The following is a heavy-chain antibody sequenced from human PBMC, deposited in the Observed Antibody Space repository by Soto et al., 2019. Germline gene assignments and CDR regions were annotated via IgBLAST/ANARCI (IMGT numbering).Heavy chain of an antibody. CDR3: ARDLDYYGSGNYYNRIDY. CDR2: IIPMFGTA. Sequence: QVQLVQSGAEVTKPGSSVKVSCKVSGGPFSDYAVSWVRQAPGQGLEWMGGIIPMFGTANYAQKFQGRVTITADESTTTAYMELSSLRSEDTAVYYCARDLDYYGSGNYYNRIDYWGQGTLVTVSS. J-gene: IGHJ4*02. V-gene: IGHV1-69*01. CDR1: GGPFSDYA. D-gene: IGHD3-10*01.